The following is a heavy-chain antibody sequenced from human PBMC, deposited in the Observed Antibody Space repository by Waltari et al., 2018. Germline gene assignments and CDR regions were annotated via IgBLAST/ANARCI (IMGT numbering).Heavy chain of an antibody. CDR2: IKTDGSET. CDR1: GFAFSRCV. CDR3: AIGGVETSWYWRY. J-gene: IGHJ4*02. Sequence: EVQVVESGGGLVQPGGSLRRSCAASGFAFSRCVMTWVVQGPGKGLEWVANIKTDGSETYYVDSVKGRFTISRDNTKNSLYLQMSSLRAEDTAVYYCAIGGVETSWYWRYWGQGTLVTVSS. D-gene: IGHD6-13*01. V-gene: IGHV3-7*01.